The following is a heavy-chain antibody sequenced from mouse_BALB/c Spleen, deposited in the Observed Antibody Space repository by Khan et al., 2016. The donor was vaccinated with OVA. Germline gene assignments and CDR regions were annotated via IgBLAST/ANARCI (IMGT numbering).Heavy chain of an antibody. CDR2: ISYSGST. D-gene: IGHD1-1*01. J-gene: IGHJ4*01. V-gene: IGHV3-2*02. CDR3: ARKNYYGYAVDY. CDR1: GYSITTNYA. Sequence: EVKLQESGPGLVKPSQSLSLTCTVTGYSITTNYAWDWIRQFPGNKLEWMGYISYSGSTSYNTSLKSRIYITRDTSKNQVFLQLNSVTTEDTATYYCARKNYYGYAVDYWGQGTSVTVSS.